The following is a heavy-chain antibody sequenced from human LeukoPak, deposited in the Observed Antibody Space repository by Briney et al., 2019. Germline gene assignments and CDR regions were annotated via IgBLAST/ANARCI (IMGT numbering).Heavy chain of an antibody. V-gene: IGHV1-8*01. CDR2: MSPNTVNT. D-gene: IGHD4-17*01. J-gene: IGHJ4*02. CDR3: ARGISDGEYEGGRGS. Sequence: ASMKVSCKASGYTFTNYDINWVRQAPGRGLEWMGWMSPNTVNTGYAQKFQGRLTMTKNASITTAYMELSSLTSEDTAVYYCARGISDGEYEGGRGSWGQGTLVTVSS. CDR1: GYTFTNYD.